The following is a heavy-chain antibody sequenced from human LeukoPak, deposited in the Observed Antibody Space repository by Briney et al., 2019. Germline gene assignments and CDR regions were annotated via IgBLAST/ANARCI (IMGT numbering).Heavy chain of an antibody. CDR2: IIPIFGPA. CDR1: GGTFSSYA. CDR3: ATQRYSNSPLWGGDASDI. J-gene: IGHJ3*02. D-gene: IGHD4-11*01. Sequence: VKVSCKASGGTFSSYASSWVRQAPGQGLEWMGGIIPIFGPANYAQKFQGRVTLTPDHSTTTAYMALSSLRSQDTAVYYSATQRYSNSPLWGGDASDIWGQGTMVTVSS. V-gene: IGHV1-69*13.